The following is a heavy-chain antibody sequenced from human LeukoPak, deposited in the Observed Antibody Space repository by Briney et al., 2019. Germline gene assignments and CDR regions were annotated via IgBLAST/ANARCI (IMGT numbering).Heavy chain of an antibody. CDR1: AFTFYSNS. Sequence: GVYLTFYCSAYAFTFYSNSRNWHRPAQGNGLEGVSSINSSRSYIKYADSATGRFTISRDNAKNSLYLQMNSLRAEDTAVYYCARDDEGFKNDGDKGIDYWGQGTLVTVSS. J-gene: IGHJ4*02. CDR2: INSSRSYI. CDR3: ARDDEGFKNDGDKGIDY. D-gene: IGHD4-17*01. V-gene: IGHV3-21*01.